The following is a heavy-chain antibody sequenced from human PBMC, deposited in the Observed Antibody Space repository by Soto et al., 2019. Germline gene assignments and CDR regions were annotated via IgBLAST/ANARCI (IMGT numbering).Heavy chain of an antibody. Sequence: QVQLVQSGAEVKKPGASVKVSCKASGYTFTSYYMHWVRQAPGQGLEWMGIINPSGGSTSYAQKFXXRXTXNRDTSTSTVYMELSSLRSEDTAVYYCARGIAAAGFWGQGTLVTVSS. J-gene: IGHJ4*02. D-gene: IGHD6-13*01. CDR2: INPSGGST. CDR3: ARGIAAAGF. V-gene: IGHV1-46*03. CDR1: GYTFTSYY.